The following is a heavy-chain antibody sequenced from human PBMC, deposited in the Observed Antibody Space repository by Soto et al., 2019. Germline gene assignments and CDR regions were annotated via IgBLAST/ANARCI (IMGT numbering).Heavy chain of an antibody. CDR3: ARGNSNYDYIWGSYRPFDY. CDR2: IYYSGST. J-gene: IGHJ4*02. V-gene: IGHV4-39*01. CDR1: GGSISSSSYY. Sequence: SETLSLTCTVSGGSISSSSYYWGWIRQPPGKGLEWIGSIYYSGSTYYNPSLKSRVTISVDTSKNQFSLKLSSVTAADTAVYYCARGNSNYDYIWGSYRPFDYWGQGTLVTVSS. D-gene: IGHD3-16*02.